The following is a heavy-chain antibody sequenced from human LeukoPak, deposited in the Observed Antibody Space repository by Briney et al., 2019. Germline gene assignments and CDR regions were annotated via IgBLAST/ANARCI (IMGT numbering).Heavy chain of an antibody. CDR3: ARYSSQWYDQTDGFDP. CDR2: IYYGGST. CDR1: GGFISSYY. D-gene: IGHD2-21*01. V-gene: IGHV4-59*12. J-gene: IGHJ5*02. Sequence: SATLSLTCAVAGGFISSYYWCWLRPPPGKGLEWLGIIYYGGSTNYTPSLKSRFTISVDTAKNQFYLQLSTVSAEDTAVYYCARYSSQWYDQTDGFDPWCQGTLVTVSS.